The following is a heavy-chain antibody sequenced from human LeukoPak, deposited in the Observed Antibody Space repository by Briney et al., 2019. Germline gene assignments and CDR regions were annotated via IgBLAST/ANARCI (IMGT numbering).Heavy chain of an antibody. CDR3: ARAAVGDYVWGSLGWFDP. J-gene: IGHJ5*02. CDR2: IYYSGST. V-gene: IGHV4-59*01. Sequence: PSETLSLTCTVSGGSISSYYWSWLRQPPGKGLEWIGYIYYSGSTNYNPSLKSRVTISVDTSKNQFSLKLSSVTAADTAVYYCARAAVGDYVWGSLGWFDPWGQGTLVTVSS. CDR1: GGSISSYY. D-gene: IGHD3-16*01.